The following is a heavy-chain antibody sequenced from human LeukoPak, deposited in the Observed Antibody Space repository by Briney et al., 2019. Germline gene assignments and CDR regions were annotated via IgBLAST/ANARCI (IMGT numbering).Heavy chain of an antibody. CDR3: TTDHMGPDIVVVPAAMFDAFDI. Sequence: AGGSLRLSCAASGLTFSNAWMSWVRQAPGKGLEWVGRIKSKTDGGTTDYAAPVKGRFTISRDDSKNTLYLQMNSLKTEDTAVYYCTTDHMGPDIVVVPAAMFDAFDIWGQGTMVTVSS. D-gene: IGHD2-2*01. CDR1: GLTFSNAW. V-gene: IGHV3-15*01. CDR2: IKSKTDGGTT. J-gene: IGHJ3*02.